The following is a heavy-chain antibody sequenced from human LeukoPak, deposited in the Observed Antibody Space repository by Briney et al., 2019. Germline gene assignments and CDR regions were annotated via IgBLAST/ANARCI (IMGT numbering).Heavy chain of an antibody. J-gene: IGHJ4*02. CDR1: GYTFTSYD. V-gene: IGHV1-8*01. CDR3: ARGRRYGYDTQDLYYFDY. CDR2: MNPNSGNT. D-gene: IGHD5-18*01. Sequence: ASVKVSCKASGYTFTSYDINWVRQATGQGLEWMGWMNPNSGNTGYAQKFQGRVTMTRNTSISTAYMELSSLRSEDTAVYHCARGRRYGYDTQDLYYFDYWGQGTLVTVSS.